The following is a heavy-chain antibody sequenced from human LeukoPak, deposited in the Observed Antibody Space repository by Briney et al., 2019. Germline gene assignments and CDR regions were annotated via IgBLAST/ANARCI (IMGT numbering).Heavy chain of an antibody. CDR3: ARDDYSSSSGLFGY. J-gene: IGHJ4*02. CDR2: ISHYNGNT. V-gene: IGHV1-18*01. Sequence: ASVKVSCKASGYTFTTYGISWVRQAPGQGLEWMGWISHYNGNTNYAQKLQGRVTMTTDTSTSTAYMELRSLRSDDTAVYYCARDDYSSSSGLFGYWGQGTLVTVS. CDR1: GYTFTTYG. D-gene: IGHD6-6*01.